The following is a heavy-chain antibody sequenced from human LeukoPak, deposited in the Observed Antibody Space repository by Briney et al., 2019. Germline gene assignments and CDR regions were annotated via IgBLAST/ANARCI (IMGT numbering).Heavy chain of an antibody. CDR2: IIPIFGTA. CDR1: GGTFSSYA. D-gene: IGHD6-13*01. Sequence: ASVKVSCKASGGTFSSYAISWVRQAPGQGLEWMGGIIPIFGTANYAQKFQGRVTITADESTSTAYMELCSLRSEDTAVYYCAREYSSSWYGFDPWGQGTLVTVSS. J-gene: IGHJ5*02. CDR3: AREYSSSWYGFDP. V-gene: IGHV1-69*13.